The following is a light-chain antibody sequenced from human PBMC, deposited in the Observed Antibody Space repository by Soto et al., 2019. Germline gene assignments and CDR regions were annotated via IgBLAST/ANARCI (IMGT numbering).Light chain of an antibody. V-gene: IGKV3-20*01. CDR1: QSVSSSY. CDR3: QQYGSSPFST. J-gene: IGKJ1*01. Sequence: EIVLTQSPGTLSLSPGERATLSCRASQSVSSSYLAWYQQKPGQAPRLLIYGASSRATGIPDRFSGSGSGTDFTLTISRLEPEDFAVYYCQQYGSSPFSTVGQGTKVDIK. CDR2: GAS.